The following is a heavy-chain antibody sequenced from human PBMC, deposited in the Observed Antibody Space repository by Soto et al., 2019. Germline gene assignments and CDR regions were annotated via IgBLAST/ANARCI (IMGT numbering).Heavy chain of an antibody. Sequence: QVQLQESGPGLVKPSETLSLTCTVSGGSMSSYYWSWIRQPPGKGLEWIGYIYYSGSTNYNPSLKRRVTMSVDTPKNQFSLKRSSVTAADTAVYYCARRGYGPGFPYYYGMDVWGQGTTVTVSS. V-gene: IGHV4-59*01. CDR3: ARRGYGPGFPYYYGMDV. D-gene: IGHD3-10*01. CDR2: IYYSGST. J-gene: IGHJ6*02. CDR1: GGSMSSYY.